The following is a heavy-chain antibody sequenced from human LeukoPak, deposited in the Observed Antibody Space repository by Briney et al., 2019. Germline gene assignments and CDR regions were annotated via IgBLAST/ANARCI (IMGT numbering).Heavy chain of an antibody. CDR1: GFTVSSNY. CDR2: IYSGGST. CDR3: ARDRPDYYDSSGYYYAGDY. J-gene: IGHJ4*02. D-gene: IGHD3-22*01. V-gene: IGHV3-53*01. Sequence: PGGSLRLSCAASGFTVSSNYMSWVRQAPGKGLEWGSVIYSGGSTYYSDSVKGRFTISRDNSKNTLYLQMNSLRAEDTAVYYCARDRPDYYDSSGYYYAGDYWGQGTLVTVSS.